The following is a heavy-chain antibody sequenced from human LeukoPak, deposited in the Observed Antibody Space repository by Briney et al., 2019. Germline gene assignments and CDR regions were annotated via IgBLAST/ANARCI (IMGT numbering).Heavy chain of an antibody. J-gene: IGHJ4*02. CDR2: ISSSSSYI. V-gene: IGHV3-21*01. CDR1: GYSFSNYW. D-gene: IGHD3-3*01. CDR3: ARDKGIYDFWSGYYWY. Sequence: GESLKISCKGSGYSFSNYWIGWVRQAPGKGLEWVSSISSSSSYIYYADSVKGRFTISRDNAKNSLYLQMNSLRAEDTAVYYCARDKGIYDFWSGYYWYWGQGTLVTVSS.